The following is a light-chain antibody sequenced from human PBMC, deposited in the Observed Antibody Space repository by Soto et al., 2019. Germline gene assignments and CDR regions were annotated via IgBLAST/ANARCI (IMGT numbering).Light chain of an antibody. V-gene: IGKV1-5*03. CDR1: QSISSW. Sequence: DIQMTQSPSTLSASVGDRVTITCRASQSISSWLAWYQQKPGKAPKLLIYKASSLESGVPSRFSGSGSGTEFTLTISSLQPDDFATYYCQQYSSYSWTFGQWTKVELK. CDR2: KAS. CDR3: QQYSSYSWT. J-gene: IGKJ1*01.